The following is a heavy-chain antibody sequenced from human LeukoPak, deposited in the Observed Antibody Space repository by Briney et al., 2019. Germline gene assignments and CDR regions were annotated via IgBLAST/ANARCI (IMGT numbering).Heavy chain of an antibody. D-gene: IGHD3-10*01. CDR3: ASIWSSGHKYNWFDP. V-gene: IGHV4-59*08. Sequence: SETLSLTCTVSGGSISSYYWSWIRQPPGKGLEWIGYIYYSGSTNYNPSLKSRVTISVDTSKNQFSLKLSSVTAADTAVYYCASIWSSGHKYNWFDPWGQGTLVTVSS. CDR2: IYYSGST. CDR1: GGSISSYY. J-gene: IGHJ5*02.